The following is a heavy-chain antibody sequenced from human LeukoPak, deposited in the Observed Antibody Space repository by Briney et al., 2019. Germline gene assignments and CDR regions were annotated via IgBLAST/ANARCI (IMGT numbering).Heavy chain of an antibody. CDR1: QFTFSRFA. CDR2: LSGSGTAT. J-gene: IGHJ6*03. V-gene: IGHV3-23*01. Sequence: TGGSLRLSCEASQFTFSRFAMSWIRQAPGTGLEWVSTLSGSGTATYYADSVKGRFTTSRDNSKDTLYLQMDNLRADDTAVYYCAKHLGSHSFLFYYMDVWGTGSSVILS. D-gene: IGHD2-21*01. CDR3: AKHLGSHSFLFYYMDV.